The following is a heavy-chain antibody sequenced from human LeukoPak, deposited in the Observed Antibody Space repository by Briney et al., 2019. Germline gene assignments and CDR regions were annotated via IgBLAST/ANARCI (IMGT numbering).Heavy chain of an antibody. Sequence: PSETLSLTCTVSGGSISSSSYYWGWIRQPPGKGLEWIGSMYYSGSTYYNPSLKSRVTISVDTSKNQFSLKLSSVTAADTAVYYCASYALYCSSTSCNTTDYWGQGTLVTVSS. CDR3: ASYALYCSSTSCNTTDY. D-gene: IGHD2-2*02. J-gene: IGHJ4*02. V-gene: IGHV4-39*07. CDR1: GGSISSSSYY. CDR2: MYYSGST.